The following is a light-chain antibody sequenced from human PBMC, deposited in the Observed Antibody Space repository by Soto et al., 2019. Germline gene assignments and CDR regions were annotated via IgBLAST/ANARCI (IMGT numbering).Light chain of an antibody. J-gene: IGKJ1*01. Sequence: DIQMTQSPSTLSASVGDRVNITCRASQRIVVWLAWYQQKVGNAPKLLIYDASNLESGVPARFSGSGSGTEFTLTIIRLQPADFATDYSQHYHSYPWKFGQGTKVEIK. CDR2: DAS. V-gene: IGKV1-5*01. CDR1: QRIVVW. CDR3: QHYHSYPWK.